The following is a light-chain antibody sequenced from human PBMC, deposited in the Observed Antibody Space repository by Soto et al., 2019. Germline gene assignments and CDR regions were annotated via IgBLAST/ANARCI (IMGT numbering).Light chain of an antibody. CDR2: SAS. CDR3: QQYAGSPRT. V-gene: IGKV3-20*01. CDR1: QNLGTLY. Sequence: EVVLTQSLGTLSLSPRERCTLSCRSSQNLGTLYLAWFQQKSGQAPRLLIYSASRRATGIPDRFTGSGSGTDFTLTINRVEPEDFAVYFCQQYAGSPRTFGQGTKVDIK. J-gene: IGKJ1*01.